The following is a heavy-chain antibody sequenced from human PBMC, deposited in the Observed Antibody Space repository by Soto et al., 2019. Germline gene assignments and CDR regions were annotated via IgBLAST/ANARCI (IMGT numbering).Heavy chain of an antibody. CDR2: IIPIFGTA. CDR1: GGTFSSYA. Sequence: ASVKVSCKASGGTFSSYAISWVRQAPGQGLEWMGGIIPIFGTANYAQKFQGRVTITADESTSTAYMELSSLRSEDTAVYYCATLGGYDILTGSFDYWGQGTPVTVYS. J-gene: IGHJ4*02. V-gene: IGHV1-69*13. CDR3: ATLGGYDILTGSFDY. D-gene: IGHD3-9*01.